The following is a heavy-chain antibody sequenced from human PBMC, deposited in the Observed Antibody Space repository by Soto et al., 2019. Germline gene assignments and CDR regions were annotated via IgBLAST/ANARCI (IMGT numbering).Heavy chain of an antibody. D-gene: IGHD3-10*01. V-gene: IGHV4-39*01. CDR3: MLAYGSGSYYPY. CDR2: IYYSGTT. J-gene: IGHJ4*02. CDR1: CGSIYNSDYC. Sequence: SQTQCLPWIVSCGSIYNSDYCWGLIRQPPGKGLEWIGCIYYSGTTYYSPSLKSRVTISVDTSKNQFSLKLNSVTAADTAAYYCMLAYGSGSYYPYWGQGILVTVSS.